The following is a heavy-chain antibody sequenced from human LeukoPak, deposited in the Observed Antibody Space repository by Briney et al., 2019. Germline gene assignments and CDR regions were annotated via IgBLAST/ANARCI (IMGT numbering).Heavy chain of an antibody. D-gene: IGHD3-10*01. CDR1: GGSISSYY. J-gene: IGHJ4*02. Sequence: SETLSLTCTVSGGSISSYYWSWTRQPAGKGLEWIRRIYTSGSTNYNPSLKSRVTMSVDTSKNQFSLKLSSVTAADTAVYYCARAYYYGSGSYLDYWGQGTLVTVSS. CDR2: IYTSGST. V-gene: IGHV4-4*07. CDR3: ARAYYYGSGSYLDY.